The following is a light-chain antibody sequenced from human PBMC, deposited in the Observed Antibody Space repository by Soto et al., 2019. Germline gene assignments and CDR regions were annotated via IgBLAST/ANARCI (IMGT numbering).Light chain of an antibody. V-gene: IGLV1-40*01. J-gene: IGLJ2*01. CDR1: SSNIGADFG. CDR3: SSHAGSNNYV. CDR2: VNT. Sequence: QSVLTQPPSVSGAPGQTITISCTGSSSNIGADFGVHWYQQLPGAAPKLVIFVNTNRPSGVPDRFSGSKSGTSASLAITGLQAEDEADYYCSSHAGSNNYVFGGGTKLTVL.